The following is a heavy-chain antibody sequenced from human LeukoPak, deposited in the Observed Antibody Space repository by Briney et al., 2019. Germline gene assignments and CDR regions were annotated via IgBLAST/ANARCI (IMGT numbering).Heavy chain of an antibody. D-gene: IGHD1-26*01. CDR2: INHSGST. J-gene: IGHJ4*02. CDR3: ARDYFRGSYWALDY. Sequence: SETLSLTCAVYGVSFSGYYWSWIRQPPGKGLEWIGEINHSGSTNYNPSLKSRVTISVDTSKNQFSLKLSSVTAADTAVYYCARDYFRGSYWALDYWGQGTLVTVSS. CDR1: GVSFSGYY. V-gene: IGHV4-34*01.